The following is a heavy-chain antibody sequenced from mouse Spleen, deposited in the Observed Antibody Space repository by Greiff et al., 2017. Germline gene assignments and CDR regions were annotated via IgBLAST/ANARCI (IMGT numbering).Heavy chain of an antibody. CDR3: VRDSRATSPYYAMDY. V-gene: IGHV1-61*01. CDR2: IHPSDSET. Sequence: VQLQQPGAELVRPGSSVKLSCKASGYTFTSYWMDWVKQRPGQGLEWIGNIHPSDSETHYNQKFKDKATLTVDKSSSTAYMQLISLTSEDSAVYYCVRDSRATSPYYAMDYWGRGTSVTVSS. J-gene: IGHJ4*01. D-gene: IGHD3-1*01. CDR1: GYTFTSYW.